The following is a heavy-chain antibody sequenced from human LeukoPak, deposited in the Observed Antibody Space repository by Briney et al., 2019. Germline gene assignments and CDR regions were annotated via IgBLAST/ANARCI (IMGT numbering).Heavy chain of an antibody. Sequence: SVTVSCKASGGTLSSYAISWVRQAPGQGLEWMGGIIPIFGTANYAQKFQGRVTITADESTSTAYMELSSLRSKDTAVYYCARDSGSVSYVDYWGQGTLVTVSS. CDR2: IIPIFGTA. CDR3: ARDSGSVSYVDY. V-gene: IGHV1-69*13. CDR1: GGTLSSYA. D-gene: IGHD3-10*01. J-gene: IGHJ4*02.